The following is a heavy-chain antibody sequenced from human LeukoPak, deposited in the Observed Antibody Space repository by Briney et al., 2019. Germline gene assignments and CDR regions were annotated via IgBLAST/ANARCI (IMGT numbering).Heavy chain of an antibody. Sequence: GGSLRLSCAASGFTFSSYAMSWVRQAPGKGLEWVSAISGSGGSTYYADPVKGRFTISRDNSKNTLDLQMNSLRADDTAVYYCARELKVSGPTTGFDYWGQGTLVTVLS. CDR2: ISGSGGST. D-gene: IGHD1-26*01. J-gene: IGHJ4*02. CDR3: ARELKVSGPTTGFDY. V-gene: IGHV3-23*01. CDR1: GFTFSSYA.